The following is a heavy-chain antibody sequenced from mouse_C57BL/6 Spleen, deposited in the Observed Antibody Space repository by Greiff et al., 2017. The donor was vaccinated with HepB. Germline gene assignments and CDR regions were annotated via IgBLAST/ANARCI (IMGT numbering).Heavy chain of an antibody. CDR1: GYTFTSYW. J-gene: IGHJ2*01. Sequence: QVQLKQPGAELVMPGASVKLSCKASGYTFTSYWMHWVKQRPGQGLEWIGEIDPSDSYTNYNQKFKGKSTLTVDKSSSTAYMQLSSLTSEDSAVYYCALRDYWGQGTTLTVSS. CDR3: ALRDY. CDR2: IDPSDSYT. V-gene: IGHV1-69*01.